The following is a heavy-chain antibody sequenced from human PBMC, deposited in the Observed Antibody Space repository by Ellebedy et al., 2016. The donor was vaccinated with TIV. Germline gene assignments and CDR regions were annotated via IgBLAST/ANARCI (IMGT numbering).Heavy chain of an antibody. V-gene: IGHV4-39*07. J-gene: IGHJ4*02. CDR2: IYYSGST. D-gene: IGHD5-12*01. Sequence: SETLSLXCTVSGGSISSSSYYWGWIRQPPGKGLEWIGSIYYSGSTYYNPSLKSRVTISVDTSKNQFSLKLSSVTAADTAVYYCARVVATSPKTYYFDYWGQGTLVTVSS. CDR1: GGSISSSSYY. CDR3: ARVVATSPKTYYFDY.